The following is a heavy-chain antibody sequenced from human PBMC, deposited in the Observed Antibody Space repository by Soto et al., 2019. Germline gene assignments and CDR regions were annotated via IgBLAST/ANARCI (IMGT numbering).Heavy chain of an antibody. CDR2: IKEDGSEK. CDR1: GFTFSSYS. V-gene: IGHV3-7*01. CDR3: ARGRKGYDY. Sequence: EVQLVESGGGLVQPGGSLRLSCAASGFTFSSYSMTWVRQAPGKGLEWVANIKEDGSEKYYVDSVKGRFTISRDNAKNSLYLQMNSLRAEDTAVCYCARGRKGYDYWGQGTLVTVSS. D-gene: IGHD5-18*01. J-gene: IGHJ4*02.